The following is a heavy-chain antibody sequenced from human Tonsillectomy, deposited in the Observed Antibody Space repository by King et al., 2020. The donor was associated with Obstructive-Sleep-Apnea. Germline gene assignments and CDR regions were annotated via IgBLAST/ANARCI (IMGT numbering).Heavy chain of an antibody. CDR2: ISWNSGSI. CDR1: GFTFDDYA. D-gene: IGHD2-21*02. Sequence: VQLVESGGGLVQPGRSLRLSCAASGFTFDDYAMHWVRQAPGKGMEWDSGISWNSGSIGYADSVKGRFTISRDNAKNSLYLQMNSLRAEDTALYYCAKVKCGGDCSNFDYWGQGTLVTVSS. V-gene: IGHV3-9*01. CDR3: AKVKCGGDCSNFDY. J-gene: IGHJ4*02.